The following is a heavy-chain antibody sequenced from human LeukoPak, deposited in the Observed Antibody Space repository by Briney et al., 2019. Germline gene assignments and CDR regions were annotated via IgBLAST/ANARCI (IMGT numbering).Heavy chain of an antibody. CDR2: IIPIFGTA. V-gene: IGHV1-69*05. CDR1: GGTFSSYA. D-gene: IGHD3-22*01. Sequence: GASVKVSCKSSGGTFSSYAISWVRQATGQGLEWMGGIIPIFGTANYAQKFQGRVTITTDESTSTAYMELSSLRSEDTAVYYCATGDFLYYYDSSGYYSFDYWGQGTLVTVSS. CDR3: ATGDFLYYYDSSGYYSFDY. J-gene: IGHJ4*02.